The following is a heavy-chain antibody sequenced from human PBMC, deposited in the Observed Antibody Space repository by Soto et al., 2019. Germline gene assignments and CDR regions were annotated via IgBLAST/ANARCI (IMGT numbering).Heavy chain of an antibody. V-gene: IGHV4-34*01. Sequence: SETLSLTCAVYGGSFSGYYWSWIRQPPGKGLEWIGEINHSGSTNYNPSLKSRVTISVDTSKNQFSLKLSSVTAADTAVYYCARGLTLLWFGELDYWGQGTLVTVYS. CDR2: INHSGST. D-gene: IGHD3-10*01. CDR1: GGSFSGYY. CDR3: ARGLTLLWFGELDY. J-gene: IGHJ4*02.